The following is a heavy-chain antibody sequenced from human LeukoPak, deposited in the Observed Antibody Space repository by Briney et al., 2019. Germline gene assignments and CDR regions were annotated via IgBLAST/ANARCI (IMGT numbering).Heavy chain of an antibody. Sequence: GASVKVSCKASGYTFTGYYMHWVRQAPGQGLEWMGWINPNSGGTNYAQKFQGRVTMTTDTSTSTAYMELGNLRSDDTAVYYCAREGLGELTLDYWGQGTLVTVSS. V-gene: IGHV1-2*02. D-gene: IGHD3-16*01. CDR2: INPNSGGT. J-gene: IGHJ4*02. CDR1: GYTFTGYY. CDR3: AREGLGELTLDY.